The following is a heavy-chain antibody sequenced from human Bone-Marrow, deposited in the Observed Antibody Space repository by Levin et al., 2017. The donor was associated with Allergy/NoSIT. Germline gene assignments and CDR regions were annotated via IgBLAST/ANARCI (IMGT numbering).Heavy chain of an antibody. V-gene: IGHV3-21*01. CDR1: GFTFSIYS. CDR3: ARGIIGDVRVAHKEAFDI. D-gene: IGHD2-8*02. J-gene: IGHJ3*02. CDR2: ISSSGSDM. Sequence: GESLKISCTVSGFTFSIYSINWVRQAPGKGLEWVSSISSSGSDMYYVDSVRGRFTISRDNAKNSLTLQMNSLRAEDTAVYYCARGIIGDVRVAHKEAFDIWGQGKMVSVSS.